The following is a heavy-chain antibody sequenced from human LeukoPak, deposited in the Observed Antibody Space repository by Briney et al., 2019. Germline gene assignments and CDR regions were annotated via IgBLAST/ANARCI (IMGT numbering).Heavy chain of an antibody. D-gene: IGHD2-2*03. Sequence: PSETLSLTCTVSGVSISSYYWSWIRQPPGKGLEWIGYIYYSGNTNYNPSLKSRVTISVDTSKNQFSLKLSSVTAADTAVYYCARVGDPGYCSSTSCFPFDSWGQGILVTVSS. J-gene: IGHJ4*02. V-gene: IGHV4-59*01. CDR2: IYYSGNT. CDR3: ARVGDPGYCSSTSCFPFDS. CDR1: GVSISSYY.